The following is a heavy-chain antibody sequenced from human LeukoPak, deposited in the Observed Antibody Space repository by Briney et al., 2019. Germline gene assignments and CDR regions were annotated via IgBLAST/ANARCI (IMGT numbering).Heavy chain of an antibody. CDR1: GGSFSGYY. J-gene: IGHJ6*03. D-gene: IGHD2-2*01. CDR3: ARGRSSRYYYYYMDV. Sequence: SETLSLTCAVYGGSFSGYYWSWIRQPPGKGLEWIGEINHSGSTNYNPSLKSRLTISVDTSKNQFSLKLNFVTAADTAVYYCARGRSSRYYYYYMDVWGEGTTVTVSS. CDR2: INHSGST. V-gene: IGHV4-34*01.